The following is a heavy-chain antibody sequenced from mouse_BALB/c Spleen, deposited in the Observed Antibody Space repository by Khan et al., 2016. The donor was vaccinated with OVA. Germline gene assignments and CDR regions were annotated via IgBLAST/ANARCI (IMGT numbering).Heavy chain of an antibody. CDR2: ISTGGST. V-gene: IGHV5-6-5*01. J-gene: IGHJ1*01. Sequence: EVGLVESGGGLVKPGGSLKLSCAASGFTFSIYAMSWVRQTPEKRLEWVASISTGGSTYYPDSVKGRFTISRDNARNILYLQMSSLRSEDTAMYCCSRGDYHGRGYFDVWGAGTTVTVSS. D-gene: IGHD1-2*01. CDR1: GFTFSIYA. CDR3: SRGDYHGRGYFDV.